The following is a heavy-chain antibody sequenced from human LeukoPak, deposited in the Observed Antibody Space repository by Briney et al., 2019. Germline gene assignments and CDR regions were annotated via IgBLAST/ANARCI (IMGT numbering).Heavy chain of an antibody. D-gene: IGHD1-14*01. V-gene: IGHV3-23*01. J-gene: IGHJ6*03. CDR2: ISGSGGST. Sequence: GGSLRLSCAASGFTFSSYAMSWVRQAPGKGLEWVSAISGSGGSTYYADSVKGRFTISRDNSKNTLYLQMNSLRAEDTAVYYCAKLGGNGPPKEYYYYYMDVWGKGTTVTVSS. CDR3: AKLGGNGPPKEYYYYYMDV. CDR1: GFTFSSYA.